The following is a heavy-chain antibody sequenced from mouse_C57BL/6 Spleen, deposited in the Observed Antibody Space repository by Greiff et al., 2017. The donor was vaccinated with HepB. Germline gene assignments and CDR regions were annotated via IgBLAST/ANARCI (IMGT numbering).Heavy chain of an antibody. J-gene: IGHJ2*01. CDR2: IWSGGST. V-gene: IGHV2-2*01. Sequence: QVQLKESGPGLVQPSQSLSITCTVSGFSLTSYGVHWVRQSPGKGLEWLGVIWSGGSTDYNAAFISRLSISTDNSKSQVFFKMNSLQADDTAIYYCASQLGRGSGYFDYWRQGTTLTVSS. CDR3: ASQLGRGSGYFDY. CDR1: GFSLTSYG. D-gene: IGHD4-1*02.